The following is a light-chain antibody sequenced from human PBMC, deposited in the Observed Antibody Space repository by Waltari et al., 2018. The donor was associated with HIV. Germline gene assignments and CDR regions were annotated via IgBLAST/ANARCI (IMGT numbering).Light chain of an antibody. CDR3: QVWDSSGDHWV. CDR2: DYN. Sequence: SYVLPQPPSVSVAPGQTARVTCGGNNLGSESVHWYQQKPGQAPVLVVYDYNHRPSGIPERFSGSNSGNTATLTISRVEAGDEADYYCQVWDSSGDHWVFGGGTKLTVL. V-gene: IGLV3-21*02. CDR1: NLGSES. J-gene: IGLJ3*02.